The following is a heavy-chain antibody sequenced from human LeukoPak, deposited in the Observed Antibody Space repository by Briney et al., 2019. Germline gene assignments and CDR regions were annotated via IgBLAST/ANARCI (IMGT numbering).Heavy chain of an antibody. CDR3: VRTYGSSRDSTYFDY. CDR1: GFIFSDHY. Sequence: GGSLRLSCAASGFIFSDHYMDWVRQAPGKGLEWVGRIRDKPNGYTTEYAASVKGRFIISRDDSTSSLYLQMNSLKTEDTAVYFCVRTYGSSRDSTYFDYWGQGTLVTVSS. J-gene: IGHJ4*02. D-gene: IGHD6-13*01. CDR2: IRDKPNGYTT. V-gene: IGHV3-72*01.